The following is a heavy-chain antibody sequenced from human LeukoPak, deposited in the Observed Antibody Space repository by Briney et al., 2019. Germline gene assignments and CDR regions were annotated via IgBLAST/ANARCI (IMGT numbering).Heavy chain of an antibody. D-gene: IGHD3-22*01. V-gene: IGHV3-53*04. Sequence: GGSLRLSCAASGFTVSSNYMSWVRQAPGKGLEWVSVIYSGGSTYYADSVKGRFTISRHNSKNTLYLQMNSLRAEDTAVYYCARVNADDSSGYYPLYYYYGMDVWGQGTTVTVSS. CDR2: IYSGGST. J-gene: IGHJ6*02. CDR3: ARVNADDSSGYYPLYYYYGMDV. CDR1: GFTVSSNY.